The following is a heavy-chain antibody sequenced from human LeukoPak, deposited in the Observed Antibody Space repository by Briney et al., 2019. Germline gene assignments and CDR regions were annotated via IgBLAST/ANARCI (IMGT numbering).Heavy chain of an antibody. CDR3: AKGQAAAGRGHAFDI. V-gene: IGHV3-21*04. CDR2: ISSSSSYI. J-gene: IGHJ3*02. D-gene: IGHD6-13*01. CDR1: GFTFSSYS. Sequence: GGSLRLSCAASGFTFSSYSMNWVRQAPGKGLEWVSSISSSSSYIYYADSVKGRFTISRDNAKNSLYLQMNSLRAEDTAVYYCAKGQAAAGRGHAFDIWGQGTMVTVSS.